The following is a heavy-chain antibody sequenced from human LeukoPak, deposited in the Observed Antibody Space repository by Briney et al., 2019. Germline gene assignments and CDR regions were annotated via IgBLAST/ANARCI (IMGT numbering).Heavy chain of an antibody. CDR3: ARGGTYSSGWFLSEGFDP. CDR1: DYSISSGYGYY. Sequence: TSETLSLTCTVSDYSISSGYGYYWGWIRQPPGKGLEWIGNIYHSGITYYNHFNSSLKIRDTISVDTSKNQFSLKLSSVTAADTAVYYCARGGTYSSGWFLSEGFDPWGQGTLVTVSS. D-gene: IGHD6-19*01. V-gene: IGHV4-38-2*02. J-gene: IGHJ5*02. CDR2: IYHSGIT.